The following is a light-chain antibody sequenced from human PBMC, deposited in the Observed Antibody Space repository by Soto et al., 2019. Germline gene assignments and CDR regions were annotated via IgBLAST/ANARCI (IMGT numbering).Light chain of an antibody. CDR3: QQGYNIVLT. J-gene: IGKJ4*01. CDR1: QGISPY. V-gene: IGKV1-39*01. Sequence: DIQMTQSPSSLSASVGDRVTITCRASQGISPYLNWYQQKPGKAPKLLIYSTSTLESGVPSRFSGSGRGTDFTPTISSLQPEDSATYYCQQGYNIVLTFGGGTKVEV. CDR2: STS.